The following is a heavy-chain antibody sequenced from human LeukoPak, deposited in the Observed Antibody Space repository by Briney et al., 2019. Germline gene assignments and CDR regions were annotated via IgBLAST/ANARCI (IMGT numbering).Heavy chain of an antibody. CDR2: IYYSGST. CDR1: GGSISSGGYY. J-gene: IGHJ5*02. D-gene: IGHD3-10*01. CDR3: ARVNGLWFGEPWEGNHWFDP. V-gene: IGHV4-31*03. Sequence: SETLSLTCTVSGGSISSGGYYWSWIRQHPGKGLEWIGCIYYSGSTYYNPSLKSRVTISVDTSKNQFSLKLSSVTAADTAVYYCARVNGLWFGEPWEGNHWFDPWGQGTLVTVSS.